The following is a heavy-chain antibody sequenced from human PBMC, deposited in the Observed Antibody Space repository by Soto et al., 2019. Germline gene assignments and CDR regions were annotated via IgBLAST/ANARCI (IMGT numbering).Heavy chain of an antibody. CDR1: GFTFSSYA. V-gene: IGHV3-23*01. D-gene: IGHD2-2*01. Sequence: EVQLLESGGGLVQPGGSLRLSCAASGFTFSSYAMCWVRQAPGKGLEWVSSISVSGDRTFYADSVKGRFTISRDNSRNQLHLQMKSLRAEDRGVYYCAKDGYRLTRNKPLEYLGQGTLVPVSS. J-gene: IGHJ4*02. CDR3: AKDGYRLTRNKPLEY. CDR2: ISVSGDRT.